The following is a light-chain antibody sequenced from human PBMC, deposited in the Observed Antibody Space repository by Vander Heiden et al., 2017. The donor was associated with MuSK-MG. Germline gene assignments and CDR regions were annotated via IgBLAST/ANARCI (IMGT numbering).Light chain of an antibody. Sequence: RYQQKPGKAPKLLIYKASSLQSGVPPRFRGSGSGTEFTLTISSLQPDDFATYYCQQNSSYSPVTFGGGTKVEIK. CDR2: KAS. J-gene: IGKJ4*01. CDR3: QQNSSYSPVT. V-gene: IGKV1-5*03.